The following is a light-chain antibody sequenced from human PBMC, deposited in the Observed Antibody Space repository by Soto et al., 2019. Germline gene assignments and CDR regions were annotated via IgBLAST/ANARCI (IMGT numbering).Light chain of an antibody. V-gene: IGKV1-33*01. Sequence: IQMTQFPPSLSASVGDRGTITCQASQDISNYLNWYQQKPGKAPKLLIYDASNLEAGVPSRFSGSGSGTEFTFTISSLQPEDIATYYCQQYDNLPLSFGPGTKVDIK. CDR3: QQYDNLPLS. J-gene: IGKJ3*01. CDR2: DAS. CDR1: QDISNY.